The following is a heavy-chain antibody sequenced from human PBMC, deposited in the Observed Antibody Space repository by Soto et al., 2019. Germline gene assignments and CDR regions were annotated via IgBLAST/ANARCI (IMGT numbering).Heavy chain of an antibody. V-gene: IGHV3-23*01. CDR1: GFTFSSYA. CDR2: ISGSGGST. CDR3: AKDVHVGYGSSTSCSNPY. Sequence: EVQLLESGGGLVQPGGSLRLSCAASGFTFSSYAMSWVRQAPGKGLEWVSAISGSGGSTYYADSVKGRFTISRDNSKNTLYLQMNSLRAEDTAVYYCAKDVHVGYGSSTSCSNPYWGQGTLVTVSS. J-gene: IGHJ4*02. D-gene: IGHD2-2*01.